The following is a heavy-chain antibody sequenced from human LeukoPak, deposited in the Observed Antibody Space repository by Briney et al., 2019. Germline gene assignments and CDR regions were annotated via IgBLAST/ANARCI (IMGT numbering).Heavy chain of an antibody. V-gene: IGHV6-1*01. Sequence: SQTLSLTCAISGDGVSSNSAAWNWLRQSPSRGLEWLGRAYYRSKWYNDYAVSVKSRITINPDTSKNQFSLQLNSVTPEDTAVYYCARGFESLTAFDIWGQGTMVTVSS. CDR1: GDGVSSNSAA. D-gene: IGHD3-10*01. CDR2: AYYRSKWYN. CDR3: ARGFESLTAFDI. J-gene: IGHJ3*02.